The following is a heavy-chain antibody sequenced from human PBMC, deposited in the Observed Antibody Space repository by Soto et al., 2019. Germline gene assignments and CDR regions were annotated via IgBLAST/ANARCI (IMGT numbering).Heavy chain of an antibody. CDR1: GDSMNNGDYF. Sequence: QVQLQESGPGLVKPSQTLSLTCSVSGDSMNNGDYFWTWIRQTPGKGLQWIGYIAYSGSTFYNPSRRTRLAMSVDTSKNQFSVRLRSVTAADTAVYYCARDRAHFYESSGRLDLWGQGMLVTVSS. V-gene: IGHV4-30-4*01. CDR2: IAYSGST. CDR3: ARDRAHFYESSGRLDL. J-gene: IGHJ4*02. D-gene: IGHD3-22*01.